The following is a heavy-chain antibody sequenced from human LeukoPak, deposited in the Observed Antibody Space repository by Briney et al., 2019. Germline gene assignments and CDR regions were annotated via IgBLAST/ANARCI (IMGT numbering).Heavy chain of an antibody. CDR2: INTYGSST. V-gene: IGHV3-74*01. D-gene: IGHD6-6*01. CDR1: GFTFSTYW. J-gene: IGHJ6*03. CDR3: ARDSSSSLWGYYYYYMDV. Sequence: PGGSLRLSCAASGFTFSTYWMHWVRQAPGKGLVWVSRINTYGSSTSYADSVKGRFTISRDNAKNTLYLQMNSLRAEDTAVYYCARDSSSSLWGYYYYYMDVWGKGTTVTVSS.